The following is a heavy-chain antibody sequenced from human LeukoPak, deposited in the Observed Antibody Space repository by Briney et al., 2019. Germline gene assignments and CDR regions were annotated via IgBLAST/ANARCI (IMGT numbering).Heavy chain of an antibody. CDR1: GGSISSYY. Sequence: SETLSLTCTVSGGSISSYYWSWIRQPPGKGLEWIGYIYYSGSTNYNPSLKSRVTISVDTSKNQFSLKLSSVTAADTAVYYCARGHGYSYGRTFDYWGQGTLVTVSS. V-gene: IGHV4-59*12. D-gene: IGHD5-18*01. CDR2: IYYSGST. J-gene: IGHJ4*02. CDR3: ARGHGYSYGRTFDY.